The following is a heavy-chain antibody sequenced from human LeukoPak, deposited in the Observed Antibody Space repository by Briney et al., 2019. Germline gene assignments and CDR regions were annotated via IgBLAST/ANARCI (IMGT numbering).Heavy chain of an antibody. CDR2: ISSSSSTI. CDR1: GFTFSSYS. CDR3: ARDSEDIVVVVAAHYYGMDV. Sequence: PGGSLRLSCAASGFTFSSYSMNWVRQAPGKGLEWVSYISSSSSTIYHADSVKGRFTISRDNAKNSLYLQMNSLRDEDTAVYYCARDSEDIVVVVAAHYYGMDVWGQGTTVTVSS. D-gene: IGHD2-15*01. J-gene: IGHJ6*02. V-gene: IGHV3-48*02.